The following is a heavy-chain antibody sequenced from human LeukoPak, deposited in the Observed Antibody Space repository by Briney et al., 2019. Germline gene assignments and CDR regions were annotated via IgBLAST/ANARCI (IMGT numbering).Heavy chain of an antibody. CDR1: GYSFTNYW. CDR2: IYPGDSDT. CDR3: ARHMGSGWSSRDY. V-gene: IGHV5-51*01. D-gene: IGHD6-19*01. J-gene: IGHJ4*02. Sequence: HGKSLKISCKGSGYSFTNYWIGWVRQMPGKGLEWMGIIYPGDSDTRYSPSFQGQVTISADKSISTAYLQWSSLKASDTAMYYCARHMGSGWSSRDYWGQGTLVTVSS.